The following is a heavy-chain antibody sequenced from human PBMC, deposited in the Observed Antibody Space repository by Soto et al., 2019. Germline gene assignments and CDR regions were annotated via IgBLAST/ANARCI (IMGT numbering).Heavy chain of an antibody. J-gene: IGHJ4*02. CDR2: ISSTTNYI. Sequence: VGSLRLSCAASGFTFTRYSMSWVRQARGKGLEWASSISSTTNYIYYGDSMKGRFTISRDNAKNSLYLEMNSLRAEDTAVYYCARESEDLTSNFDYWGQGTLVTVSS. CDR1: GFTFTRYS. CDR3: ARESEDLTSNFDY. V-gene: IGHV3-21*06.